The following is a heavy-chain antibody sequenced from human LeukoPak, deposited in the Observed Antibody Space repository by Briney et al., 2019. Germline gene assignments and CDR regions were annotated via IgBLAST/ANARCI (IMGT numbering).Heavy chain of an antibody. V-gene: IGHV3-74*01. J-gene: IGHJ4*02. Sequence: GGSLRLSCAASGFTFSSYWMHWVRQAPGKGLVWVSRINSDGSSTSYADSVKGRFTISRDNAKNTLYLQMNSLRAEDTAVYYCAREGPTTVVTPDYWGQGTLVTVSS. CDR2: INSDGSST. CDR3: AREGPTTVVTPDY. CDR1: GFTFSSYW. D-gene: IGHD4-23*01.